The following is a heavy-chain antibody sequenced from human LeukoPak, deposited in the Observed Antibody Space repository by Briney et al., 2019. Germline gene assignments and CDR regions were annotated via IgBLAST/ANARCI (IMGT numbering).Heavy chain of an antibody. V-gene: IGHV3-23*01. CDR3: AKDPYLGSGTLYPTFDY. J-gene: IGHJ4*01. CDR2: ISGDGGST. D-gene: IGHD3-10*01. Sequence: GGSLRLSCAASGFTFSGSAMSWVRQAPGKGLEWVSSISGDGGSTYYADSLRGRFTISRDNFKNTLFLQMNSLRAEDTAVYYCAKDPYLGSGTLYPTFDYWGHGTLVAVSS. CDR1: GFTFSGSA.